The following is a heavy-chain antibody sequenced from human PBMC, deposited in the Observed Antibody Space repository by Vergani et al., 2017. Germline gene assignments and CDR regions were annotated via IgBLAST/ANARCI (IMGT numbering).Heavy chain of an antibody. CDR3: VKDNDYDADGPFDL. Sequence: VEAGGGLVQPGGSLRLSCTASGFTFQAFAFHWVRQVSWRGLEWVSGIDRNYGVKNGNSFEGRFSISRDNAKKAVFLQMNNLSHEDTALYFCVKDNDYDADGPFDLWGRGTLVTVSS. CDR2: IDRNYGVK. D-gene: IGHD3-16*01. CDR1: GFTFQAFA. V-gene: IGHV3-9*01. J-gene: IGHJ2*01.